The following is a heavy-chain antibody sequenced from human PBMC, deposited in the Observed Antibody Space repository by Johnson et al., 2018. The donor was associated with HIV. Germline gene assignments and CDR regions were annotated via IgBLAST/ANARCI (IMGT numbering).Heavy chain of an antibody. V-gene: IGHV3-20*04. CDR3: ARSQVGDFDWLLYDHAFDI. J-gene: IGHJ3*02. D-gene: IGHD3-9*01. Sequence: DVQVVESEGGVVRPGGSLRLSCAASGFTFDDYGMSWVRQGPYVDSVKGRFTISRDNAKNSLYLQMNSLRAEDTAVYYCARSQVGDFDWLLYDHAFDIWGQGTMVTVSS. CDR1: GFTFDDYG.